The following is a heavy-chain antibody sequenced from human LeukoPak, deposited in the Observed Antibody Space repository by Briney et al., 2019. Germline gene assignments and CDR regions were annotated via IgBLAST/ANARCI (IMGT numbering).Heavy chain of an antibody. V-gene: IGHV4-34*01. CDR3: ARFGWFRELFDY. CDR1: GGSFSGYY. CDR2: INHSGST. D-gene: IGHD3-10*01. Sequence: SETLSLTCAVYGGSFSGYYWSWIRQPPGKGLEWIGEINHSGSTNYNPSLKSRVTISVDTSKNQFSLKLSSVTAADTAVYYCARFGWFRELFDYWGQGTPVTVSS. J-gene: IGHJ4*02.